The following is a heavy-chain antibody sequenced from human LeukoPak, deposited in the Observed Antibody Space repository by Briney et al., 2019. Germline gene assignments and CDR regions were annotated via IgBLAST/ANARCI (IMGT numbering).Heavy chain of an antibody. V-gene: IGHV3-53*01. J-gene: IGHJ4*02. CDR2: IYSGGTT. D-gene: IGHD3-9*01. Sequence: GRSQRLSCTAYGLIVSGNYMSWVRQAPRKGLEWVSVIYSGGTTSYADSVKGRFTISRDNSKNTLYLQMNSLRAEDTAVYYCASSGAEYYDILPRDWGQGTLVTVSS. CDR1: GLIVSGNY. CDR3: ASSGAEYYDILPRD.